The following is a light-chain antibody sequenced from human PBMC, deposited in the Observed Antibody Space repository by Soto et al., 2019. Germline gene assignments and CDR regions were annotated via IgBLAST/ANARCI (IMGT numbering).Light chain of an antibody. CDR1: QSVLYSSNNKNF. V-gene: IGKV4-1*01. J-gene: IGKJ1*01. CDR3: QQYGSSPRT. Sequence: DIVMTQSPDSLAVSLGARATINCKSSQSVLYSSNNKNFLAWYQQKLGQAPRLLIYGASNRATGIPDRFSGSGSGTDFTLTINRLDPEDAAVYYCQQYGSSPRTFGQGTKV. CDR2: GAS.